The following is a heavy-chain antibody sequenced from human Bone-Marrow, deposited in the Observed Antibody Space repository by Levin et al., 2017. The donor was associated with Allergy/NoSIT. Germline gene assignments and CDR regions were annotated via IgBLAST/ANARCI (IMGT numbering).Heavy chain of an antibody. V-gene: IGHV3-23*01. D-gene: IGHD3-10*01. Sequence: GESLKISCAASGFTFNSHALSWVRQAPGKGLEWVSVISGSGGTTFYADAVKGRFTISRDNSKNTVYLQMTDLRVEDTALYYCAKMIADYFGSGSSDNWFDPWGQGTLVIVSS. J-gene: IGHJ5*02. CDR1: GFTFNSHA. CDR3: AKMIADYFGSGSSDNWFDP. CDR2: ISGSGGTT.